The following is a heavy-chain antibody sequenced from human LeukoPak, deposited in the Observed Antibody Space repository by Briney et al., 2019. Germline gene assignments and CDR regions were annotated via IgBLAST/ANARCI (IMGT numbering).Heavy chain of an antibody. D-gene: IGHD5-24*01. J-gene: IGHJ2*01. Sequence: SQTLSLTCTVSGGSISSGSYYWSWIRQHPGEGLEWIGYIYYTGNTYHKPSLKSRVSMSVDTSKSQFSLKLSSVTAADTAVYYCARGRWPQLQLDWYFDLWGRGTLVTVSS. CDR2: IYYTGNT. CDR3: ARGRWPQLQLDWYFDL. CDR1: GGSISSGSYY. V-gene: IGHV4-31*03.